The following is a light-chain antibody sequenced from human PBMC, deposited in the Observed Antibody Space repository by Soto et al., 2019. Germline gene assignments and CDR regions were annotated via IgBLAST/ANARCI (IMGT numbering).Light chain of an antibody. CDR3: QNYQVGQPIA. CDR2: GAS. CDR1: QSVGTR. J-gene: IGKJ5*01. Sequence: IVLTQSPDTLSFSPGERATLSCRASQSVGTRLAWYQHKTGQAPSLLMSGASSRATGIPDRFSGSGSETDFTLTISRLEPEDFALYYCQNYQVGQPIAFGRGTRLEIK. V-gene: IGKV3-20*01.